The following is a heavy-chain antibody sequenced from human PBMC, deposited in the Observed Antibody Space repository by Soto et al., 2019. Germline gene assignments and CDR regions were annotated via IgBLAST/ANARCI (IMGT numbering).Heavy chain of an antibody. Sequence: SETLSLTCAVYGGSFSGYYWSWIRQPPGKGLEWIGEINHSGSTNYNPSLKSRVTISVDTSKNQFSLKLSSVTAADTAVYYCARRGVGYYYDSSAHLPYYYYGMDVWGQGTTVTVSS. D-gene: IGHD3-22*01. CDR3: ARRGVGYYYDSSAHLPYYYYGMDV. CDR2: INHSGST. J-gene: IGHJ6*02. CDR1: GGSFSGYY. V-gene: IGHV4-34*01.